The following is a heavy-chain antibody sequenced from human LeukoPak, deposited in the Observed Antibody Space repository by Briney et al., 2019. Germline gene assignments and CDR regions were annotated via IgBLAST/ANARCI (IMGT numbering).Heavy chain of an antibody. CDR2: IYSGGST. Sequence: PGGSLRLSCAASGFTVSSNYMSWVRQAPGKGLEWVSVIYSGGSTYYADSVKGRFTISRDNSKNTLYLQMNSLRAEDTAVYYCAREVRAAAGRSKHNWFDPWGQGTLVTVSS. CDR1: GFTVSSNY. CDR3: AREVRAAAGRSKHNWFDP. V-gene: IGHV3-66*01. D-gene: IGHD6-13*01. J-gene: IGHJ5*02.